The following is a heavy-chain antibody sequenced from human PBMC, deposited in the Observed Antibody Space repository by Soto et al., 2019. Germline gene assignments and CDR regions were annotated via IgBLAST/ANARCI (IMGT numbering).Heavy chain of an antibody. D-gene: IGHD1-26*01. CDR2: TYYRSKWYY. CDR1: GDSVSSNHAT. CDR3: ARVMSGSYRGRVGAFVI. V-gene: IGHV6-1*01. Sequence: SQTLSLTCAISGDSVSSNHATWDWIRQSPSRGLEWLGRTYYRSKWYYDYALSVKSRITINPDTSNNQFSLQLNSVTPEDTAVYYCARVMSGSYRGRVGAFVIWGQGTMVTVS. J-gene: IGHJ3*02.